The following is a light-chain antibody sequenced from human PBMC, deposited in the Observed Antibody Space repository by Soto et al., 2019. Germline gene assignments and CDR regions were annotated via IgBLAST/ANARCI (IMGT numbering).Light chain of an antibody. J-gene: IGKJ4*01. Sequence: EIVMTQSPATLSVSPGERATLSCRASQSVSSNLGWYQQKPGQAPRLLVYDASARATGIPARFSGSGSGTEFTLTIGSLQSEDFAVYYCQQYNNWPPPLTFGGGTKVEIK. V-gene: IGKV3-15*01. CDR3: QQYNNWPPPLT. CDR2: DAS. CDR1: QSVSSN.